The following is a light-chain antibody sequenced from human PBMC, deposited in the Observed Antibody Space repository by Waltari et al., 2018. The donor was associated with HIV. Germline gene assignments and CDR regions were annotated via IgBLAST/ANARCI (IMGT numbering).Light chain of an antibody. CDR3: CSYAGTYTFV. J-gene: IGLJ2*01. Sequence: QSALTQPRSVSGSPGQSVTISCTGTSSDVGGYNYVSWYQQHPGKAPKLMMYDVSKRPSRVPALFAVSQSGNTASLTISGLQAEDEADYYCCSYAGTYTFVFGGGTKLTVL. CDR1: SSDVGGYNY. CDR2: DVS. V-gene: IGLV2-11*01.